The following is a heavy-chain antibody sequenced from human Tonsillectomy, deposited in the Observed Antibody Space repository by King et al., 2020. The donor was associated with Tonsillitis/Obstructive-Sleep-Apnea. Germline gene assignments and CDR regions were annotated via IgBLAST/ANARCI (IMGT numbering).Heavy chain of an antibody. D-gene: IGHD3-22*01. CDR3: ARDKELYSSPFDY. Sequence: QLVQSGAEVKKPGASVKVSCKASGYSFSGYYMHWVRQAPGQGLEWMGWISPNTGGTKFAQKFQGRVTMTTDTSISTAYMELSSLRFDETAVYFCARDKELYSSPFDYWGQGTLVTVSS. J-gene: IGHJ4*02. V-gene: IGHV1-2*02. CDR1: GYSFSGYY. CDR2: ISPNTGGT.